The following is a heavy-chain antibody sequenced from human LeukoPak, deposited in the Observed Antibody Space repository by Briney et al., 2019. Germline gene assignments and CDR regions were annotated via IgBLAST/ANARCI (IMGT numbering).Heavy chain of an antibody. CDR2: IIPIFGTA. V-gene: IGHV1-69*05. CDR3: ARDLDGSTSCPDY. J-gene: IGHJ4*02. CDR1: GGTFSSYA. D-gene: IGHD2-2*01. Sequence: ASVKVSCKASGGTFSSYAISWVRQAPGQGLEWMGGIIPIFGTAKYAQKVQGRVTITTDESTSTAYMELSSLRSEDTAVYYCARDLDGSTSCPDYWGQGTLVTVSS.